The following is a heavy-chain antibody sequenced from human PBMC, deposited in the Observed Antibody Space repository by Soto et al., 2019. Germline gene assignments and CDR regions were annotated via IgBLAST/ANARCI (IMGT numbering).Heavy chain of an antibody. D-gene: IGHD5-12*01. Sequence: ESLKVSWKSSGYRSTSDSIGVVLQMPWKGLEWMGIIYPRDSDTRYSPSFEGQVTISADKTTNTAYLQWSSLKASDTAIYYCVRNNIVATPRGWFDPWGQGTLVTVSS. CDR3: VRNNIVATPRGWFDP. J-gene: IGHJ5*02. V-gene: IGHV5-51*01. CDR1: GYRSTSDS. CDR2: IYPRDSDT.